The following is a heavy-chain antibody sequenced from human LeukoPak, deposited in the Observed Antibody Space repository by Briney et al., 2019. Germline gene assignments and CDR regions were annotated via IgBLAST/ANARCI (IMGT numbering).Heavy chain of an antibody. Sequence: SETLSLTCTVSGVSITSNHWSWVRQPPGKGLEWIGQVHHSGGTSYNPSLRSRVTISIDKSENQFFLKLNSVTAADTAVYYCARHGGHYQSDDWGQGTLVTVSS. CDR3: ARHGGHYQSDD. CDR1: GVSITSNH. D-gene: IGHD2-21*01. CDR2: VHHSGGT. V-gene: IGHV4-4*02. J-gene: IGHJ4*02.